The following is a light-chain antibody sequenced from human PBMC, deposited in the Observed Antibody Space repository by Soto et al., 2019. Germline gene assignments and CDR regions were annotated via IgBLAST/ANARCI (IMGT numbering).Light chain of an antibody. CDR3: QHINRYPLT. V-gene: IGKV1-9*01. Sequence: IQLTQSPSSLSASVGDRVTLTCRASRDISSDLAWYRQKPGKAPDLLIFSASTLQSGVPSRFSGSGSGTDFTLTVSSLEPEDSATYYCQHINRYPLTFGGGTKVDTK. J-gene: IGKJ4*01. CDR2: SAS. CDR1: RDISSD.